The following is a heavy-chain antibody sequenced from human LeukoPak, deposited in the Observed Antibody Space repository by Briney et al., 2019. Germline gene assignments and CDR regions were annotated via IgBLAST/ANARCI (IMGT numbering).Heavy chain of an antibody. D-gene: IGHD4-23*01. CDR2: INPSGGST. V-gene: IGHV1-46*01. CDR3: ARDLHDYGGNGDAFDI. Sequence: ASVKVSCKASGYTFTSYYMHWVRQAPGQGLEWMGIINPSGGSTSYAQKFQGRVTMTTDTSTSTAYMELRSLRSDDTAVYYCARDLHDYGGNGDAFDIWGQGTMVTVSS. J-gene: IGHJ3*02. CDR1: GYTFTSYY.